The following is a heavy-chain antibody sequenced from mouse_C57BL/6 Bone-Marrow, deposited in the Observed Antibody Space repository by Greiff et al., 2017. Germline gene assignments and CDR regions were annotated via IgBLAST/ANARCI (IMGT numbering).Heavy chain of an antibody. CDR1: GYTFTSYD. Sequence: VQLVESGPELVKPGASVKLSCKASGYTFTSYDINWVKQRPGKGLEWIGWIDPRDGSTKYNEKFKGKATLTVDTSSSTAYMELHSLTSEDSAVYFSARLEFDGSSGDWYFDVWGTGTTVTVSS. CDR2: IDPRDGST. J-gene: IGHJ1*03. CDR3: ARLEFDGSSGDWYFDV. D-gene: IGHD1-1*01. V-gene: IGHV1-85*01.